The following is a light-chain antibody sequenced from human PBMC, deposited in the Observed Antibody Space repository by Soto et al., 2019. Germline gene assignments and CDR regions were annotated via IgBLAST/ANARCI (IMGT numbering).Light chain of an antibody. Sequence: QSVLTQPPSASGTPGQRVTIPCSGSSSNIGSNTVNWYQQLPGTAPELLIYSNNQRPSGVPDRFSSSKSGTSASLAISGLQSEDEADYYCAAWGASLNGWVFGGGTKLTVL. CDR2: SNN. J-gene: IGLJ3*02. V-gene: IGLV1-44*01. CDR3: AAWGASLNGWV. CDR1: SSNIGSNT.